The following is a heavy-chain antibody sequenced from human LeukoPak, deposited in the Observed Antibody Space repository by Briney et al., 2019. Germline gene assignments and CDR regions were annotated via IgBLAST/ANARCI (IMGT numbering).Heavy chain of an antibody. D-gene: IGHD3-22*01. CDR2: ISYGGSNK. J-gene: IGHJ4*02. V-gene: IGHV3-30*19. Sequence: GGSLRLSCAASGFTFSSYGMHWVRQAPGKGLEWVAVISYGGSNKYYADSVKGRFTISRDNSKNTLYLQMNSLRAEDTAVYYCASTPFPFDRVIRGGDYYFDYWGQGTLVTVSS. CDR1: GFTFSSYG. CDR3: ASTPFPFDRVIRGGDYYFDY.